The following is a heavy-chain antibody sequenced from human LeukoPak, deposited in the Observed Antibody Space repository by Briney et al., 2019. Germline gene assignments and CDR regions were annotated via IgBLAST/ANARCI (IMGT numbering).Heavy chain of an antibody. CDR1: GGSISSSNW. CDR3: ARAGIAALHFDY. J-gene: IGHJ4*02. D-gene: IGHD6-6*01. Sequence: SETLSLTCAVSGGSISSSNWWSWVRQPPGKGLEWIGEIYHSGSTNYNPSLKSRVTISADKSKNQFSLKLSSVTAADTAVYYCARAGIAALHFDYWGQGTLVTVSS. V-gene: IGHV4-4*02. CDR2: IYHSGST.